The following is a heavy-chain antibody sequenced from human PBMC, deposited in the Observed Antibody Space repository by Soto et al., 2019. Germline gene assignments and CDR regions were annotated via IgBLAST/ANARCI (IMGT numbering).Heavy chain of an antibody. Sequence: ASVKVSCKASGYTFTSYGISWVRQAPGQGLEWMGWISAYNGNTNYAQKLQGRVTMTTDTSTSKAYRELRSMRSDDTAVYYCARVKDIVVVPAAMEWGWFDPWGQGTLVTVSS. V-gene: IGHV1-18*01. CDR2: ISAYNGNT. CDR1: GYTFTSYG. J-gene: IGHJ5*02. CDR3: ARVKDIVVVPAAMEWGWFDP. D-gene: IGHD2-2*01.